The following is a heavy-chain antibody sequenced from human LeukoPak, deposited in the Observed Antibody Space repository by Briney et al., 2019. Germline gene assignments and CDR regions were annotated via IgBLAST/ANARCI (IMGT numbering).Heavy chain of an antibody. V-gene: IGHV3-23*01. D-gene: IGHD5-24*01. CDR2: ISGSGGST. Sequence: GGSLRLSCAASGFTFSSYAMGWVRQPPGKGLEWVSAISGSGGSTYYADSVKGRFTISRDKSKNTLYLQMNSLRAEDTAVYYCAKDRGDGYSQFDYWGQGTLVTVSS. CDR3: AKDRGDGYSQFDY. CDR1: GFTFSSYA. J-gene: IGHJ4*02.